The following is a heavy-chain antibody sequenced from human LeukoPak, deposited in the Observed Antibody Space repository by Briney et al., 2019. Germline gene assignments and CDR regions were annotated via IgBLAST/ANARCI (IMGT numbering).Heavy chain of an antibody. V-gene: IGHV3-43*02. Sequence: GGSLRLSCAASGFTFVDYPMHWVRQVPGKGLEWVSLISAYGATTYYADSVKGRFTISRDNSKTSLYLQTNSLRPEDTALYYCAKDYYWGQGTLVTVSS. CDR2: ISAYGATT. J-gene: IGHJ4*02. CDR3: AKDYY. CDR1: GFTFVDYP.